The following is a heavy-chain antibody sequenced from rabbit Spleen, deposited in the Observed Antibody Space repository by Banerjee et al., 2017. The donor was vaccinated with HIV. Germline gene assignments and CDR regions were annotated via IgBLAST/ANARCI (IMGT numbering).Heavy chain of an antibody. V-gene: IGHV1S47*01. J-gene: IGHJ6*01. Sequence: LEESGGGLVQPEGSLALSCKASGFDFSTYGVSWVRQAPGKGLEWIGYIDPIFGTTAYATWVNGRFSISRENTQNTLYLQLNSLTAADTATYFCARDSGSSFSSYGMDLWGPGTLVTVS. CDR2: IDPIFGTT. CDR1: GFDFSTYG. CDR3: ARDSGSSFSSYGMDL. D-gene: IGHD8-1*01.